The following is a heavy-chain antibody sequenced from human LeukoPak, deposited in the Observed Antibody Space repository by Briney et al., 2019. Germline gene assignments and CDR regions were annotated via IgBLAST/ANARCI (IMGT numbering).Heavy chain of an antibody. CDR3: ARGGYTFGRGWFDP. Sequence: PSETLSLTCTVSGDSISLYYWNWIRQTPGKELEWIGYIFDTGRTNYNPSLKSRVTISIDTSRNQFSLHLSSVTAADTAVYYCARGGYTFGRGWFDPWGPGTLVTVSS. J-gene: IGHJ5*02. CDR1: GDSISLYY. CDR2: IFDTGRT. D-gene: IGHD5-18*01. V-gene: IGHV4-59*01.